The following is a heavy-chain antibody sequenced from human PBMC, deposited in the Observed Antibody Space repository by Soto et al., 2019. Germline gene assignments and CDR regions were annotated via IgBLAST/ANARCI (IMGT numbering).Heavy chain of an antibody. D-gene: IGHD6-19*01. CDR1: GGSISSSS. J-gene: IGHJ5*02. V-gene: IGHV3-21*01. CDR2: ISSSSSYI. CDR3: ARDLEQWLVNNRFDP. Sequence: ETLSLTCTVSGGSISSSSYYWGWIRQPPGKGLEWVSSISSSSSYIYYADSVKGRFTISRDNAKNSLYLQMNSLRAEDTAVYYCARDLEQWLVNNRFDPWGQGTLVTVSS.